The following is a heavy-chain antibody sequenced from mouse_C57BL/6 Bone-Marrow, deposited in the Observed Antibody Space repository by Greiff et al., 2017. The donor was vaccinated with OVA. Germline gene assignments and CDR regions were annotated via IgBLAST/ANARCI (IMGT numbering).Heavy chain of an antibody. CDR3: ARSGHWYFDV. J-gene: IGHJ1*03. V-gene: IGHV1-81*01. CDR1: GYTFTSYG. D-gene: IGHD3-1*01. Sequence: VHLVESGAELARPGASVKLSCKASGYTFTSYGISWVKQRTGQGLEWIGEIYPRSGNTYYNEKFKGQATLTADKSSSTAYMELRSLTSEDSAVYFCARSGHWYFDVWGTGTTVTVSS. CDR2: IYPRSGNT.